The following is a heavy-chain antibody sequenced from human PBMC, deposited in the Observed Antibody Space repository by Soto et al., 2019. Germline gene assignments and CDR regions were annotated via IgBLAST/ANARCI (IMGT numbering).Heavy chain of an antibody. V-gene: IGHV3-48*04. CDR2: IDWSGGTI. CDR3: ASGTNGAFFVY. CDR1: GFTFSSYW. D-gene: IGHD2-8*01. Sequence: GSLRLSCAASGFTFSSYWMNWVRQAPGKGLEWVCYIDWSGGTIGYADSVKGRFTISRDNVKNSLYLQMNSLRAEDTAVYYCASGTNGAFFVYWGQGILVTVSS. J-gene: IGHJ4*02.